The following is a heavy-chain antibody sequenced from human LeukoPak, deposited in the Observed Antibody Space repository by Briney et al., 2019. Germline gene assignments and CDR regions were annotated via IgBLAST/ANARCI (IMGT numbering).Heavy chain of an antibody. CDR2: IYSGDSDT. Sequence: GESLKISCKGSGYSFTSYWIGWVRQMPGKGLEWMGIIYSGDSDTRYSPSFQGQVAISADKSISTAYLQWSSLKASDTAMYYCARHFPEKDGYFDYWGQGTLVTVSS. CDR1: GYSFTSYW. CDR3: ARHFPEKDGYFDY. J-gene: IGHJ4*02. D-gene: IGHD1-14*01. V-gene: IGHV5-51*01.